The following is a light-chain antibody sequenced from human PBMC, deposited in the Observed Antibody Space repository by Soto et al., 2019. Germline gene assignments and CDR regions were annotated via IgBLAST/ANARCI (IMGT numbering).Light chain of an antibody. CDR3: CSSAGSDSYV. V-gene: IGLV2-11*01. CDR2: DVS. Sequence: QSVLTQPRSVSGSPGQSVTISCTGTSSDVGGYNYVSWYQQHPGKAPKLMIYDVSKRPSGVPDRFSGSKSGNTASLTISGLQAEDEADYYCCSSAGSDSYVFGTGTKVTVL. J-gene: IGLJ1*01. CDR1: SSDVGGYNY.